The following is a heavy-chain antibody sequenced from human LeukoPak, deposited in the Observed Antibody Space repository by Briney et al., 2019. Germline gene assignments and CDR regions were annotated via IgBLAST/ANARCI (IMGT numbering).Heavy chain of an antibody. CDR1: GFTFSNYG. D-gene: IGHD2-2*01. CDR2: IWYDGSNK. Sequence: GGSLRLSCTASGFTFSNYGMHWVRQAPGKGLEWVAIIWYDGSNKYYADSVKGRFTISRDNSKNTLYLQMNSLRAEDTAVYYCARSVVPAVLFDYWGQGTLVTVSS. J-gene: IGHJ4*02. CDR3: ARSVVPAVLFDY. V-gene: IGHV3-33*01.